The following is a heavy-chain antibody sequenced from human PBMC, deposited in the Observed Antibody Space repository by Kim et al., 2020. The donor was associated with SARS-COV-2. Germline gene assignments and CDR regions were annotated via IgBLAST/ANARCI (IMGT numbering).Heavy chain of an antibody. CDR2: ISAYNGNT. V-gene: IGHV1-18*01. CDR3: ARDRVFDFWSGYSSAEYFQH. CDR1: GYTFTSYG. D-gene: IGHD3-3*01. J-gene: IGHJ1*01. Sequence: ASVKVSCKASGYTFTSYGISWVRQAPGQGLEWMGWISAYNGNTNYAQKLQGRVTMTTDTSTSTAYMELRSLRSDDTAVYYCARDRVFDFWSGYSSAEYFQHWGQGTLVTVSS.